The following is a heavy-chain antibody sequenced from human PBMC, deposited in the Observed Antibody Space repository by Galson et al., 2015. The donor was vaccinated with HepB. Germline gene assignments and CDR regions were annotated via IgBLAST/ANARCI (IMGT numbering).Heavy chain of an antibody. V-gene: IGHV1-69*13. CDR2: IIPIFGTA. Sequence: SVKVSCKASGGTFSSYAISWVRQAPGQGLEWMGGIIPIFGTANYAQKFQGRVTITADESTSTAYMELSSLRSEDTAVYYCARTPYYYDSSAFHLLDYWGQGTLVTVSS. CDR1: GGTFSSYA. CDR3: ARTPYYYDSSAFHLLDY. J-gene: IGHJ4*02. D-gene: IGHD3-22*01.